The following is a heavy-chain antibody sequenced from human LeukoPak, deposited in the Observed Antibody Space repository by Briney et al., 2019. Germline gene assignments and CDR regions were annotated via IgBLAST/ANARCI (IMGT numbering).Heavy chain of an antibody. CDR1: GFTVSSNY. CDR3: ARGSTYDFWSGHALDV. Sequence: GGSLRLSCAASGFTVSSNYMSWVRQAPGKGLEWVSVIYSGGSAYYADSVKGRFTISRDSSQKILNLQMDNLRVEDTAIYYCARGSTYDFWSGHALDVWGQGTMVTVAS. V-gene: IGHV3-53*01. CDR2: IYSGGSA. J-gene: IGHJ3*01. D-gene: IGHD3-3*01.